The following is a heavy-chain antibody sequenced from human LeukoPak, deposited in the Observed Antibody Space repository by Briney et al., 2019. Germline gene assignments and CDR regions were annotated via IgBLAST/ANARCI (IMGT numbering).Heavy chain of an antibody. J-gene: IGHJ4*02. CDR3: TRTGSHGYNDY. V-gene: IGHV3-11*01. CDR2: ISSSGSTI. Sequence: GGSLRLSCAASGFTFSDYYMSWIRQAPGKGLEWVSYISSSGSTIYYADSVKGRFTISRDESKNSLYLQMSTLNTEDTAVYYCTRTGSHGYNDYWGQGTLVTVSS. D-gene: IGHD5-24*01. CDR1: GFTFSDYY.